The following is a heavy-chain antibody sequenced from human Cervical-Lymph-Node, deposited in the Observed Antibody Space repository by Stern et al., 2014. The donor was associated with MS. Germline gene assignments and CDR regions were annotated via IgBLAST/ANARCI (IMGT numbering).Heavy chain of an antibody. CDR3: ARVYGDYAFDY. V-gene: IGHV5-51*01. D-gene: IGHD4-17*01. CDR1: GYSFTANW. Sequence: VQLVESGAEVKKPGESLKISCKGSGYSFTANWIAWVRQTPGQGLEWTGILYPGNSDPRYIPSSQGQFTISADKSISTAYLQWSSLKASDTAMYYCARVYGDYAFDYWGQGTLVTVSS. J-gene: IGHJ4*02. CDR2: LYPGNSDP.